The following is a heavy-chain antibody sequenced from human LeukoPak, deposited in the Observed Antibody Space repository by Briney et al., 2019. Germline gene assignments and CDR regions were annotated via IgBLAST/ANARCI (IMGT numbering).Heavy chain of an antibody. CDR1: GGTFSSYA. V-gene: IGHV1-69*05. CDR2: IIPIFGTA. D-gene: IGHD4-17*01. J-gene: IGHJ6*02. Sequence: ASVKVSCKASGGTFSSYAISWVRQAPGQGLEWMGGIIPIFGTANYAQKFQGRVTMTTDTSTSTAYMELRSLRSDDTAVYYCARVSKMFPTVTTTYYYYGMDVWGQGTTVTVSS. CDR3: ARVSKMFPTVTTTYYYYGMDV.